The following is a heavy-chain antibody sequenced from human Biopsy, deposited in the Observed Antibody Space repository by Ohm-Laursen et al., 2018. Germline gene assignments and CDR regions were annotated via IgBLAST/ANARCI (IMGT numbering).Heavy chain of an antibody. J-gene: IGHJ4*02. D-gene: IGHD3-16*01. CDR1: GYIFTSFG. CDR3: ARVREGGLLDY. Sequence: SVKVSYKGSGYIFTSFGVSWVRQAPGHGLEWMGWVSTYNGNTEYEQKFQGRVTMTTDTSANTAYMELRSLRSDDTAVYFCARVREGGLLDYWGQGILVTVSS. CDR2: VSTYNGNT. V-gene: IGHV1-18*01.